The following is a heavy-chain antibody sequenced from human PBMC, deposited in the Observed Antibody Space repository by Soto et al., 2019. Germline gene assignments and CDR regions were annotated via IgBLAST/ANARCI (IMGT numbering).Heavy chain of an antibody. CDR3: ACSRRPARLGPKGAIDY. D-gene: IGHD2-15*01. J-gene: IGHJ4*02. CDR2: IDTDGSTT. V-gene: IGHV3-74*01. CDR1: GVTFSNYW. Sequence: GGSLRLSCAPSGVTFSNYWMHWVRQVPGRGLVWVSRIDTDGSTTSYADFAKGRFTISRDNAKSTLSLQMNSLRAEDTAIYYCACSRRPARLGPKGAIDYWGQGTLVTVSS.